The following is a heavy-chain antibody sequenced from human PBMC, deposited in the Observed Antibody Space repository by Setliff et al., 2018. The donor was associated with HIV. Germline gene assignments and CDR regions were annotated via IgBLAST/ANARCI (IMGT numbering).Heavy chain of an antibody. CDR3: ARYHIGGIQYFQH. CDR1: GASISTGEYY. D-gene: IGHD2-21*01. CDR2: IYHTGGT. J-gene: IGHJ1*01. V-gene: IGHV4-30-4*01. Sequence: SETLSLTCSVSGASISTGEYYCSWVRQYPGRGLEWIGYIYHTGGTSYNPSLRSRLSVSLDTSRNQFSLKLTSVTAADTAIYYCARYHIGGIQYFQHWGQGALVTVSS.